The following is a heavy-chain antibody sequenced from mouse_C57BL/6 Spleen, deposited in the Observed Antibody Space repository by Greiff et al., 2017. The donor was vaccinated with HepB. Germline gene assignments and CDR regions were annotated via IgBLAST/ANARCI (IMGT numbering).Heavy chain of an antibody. CDR1: GFNIKDYY. V-gene: IGHV14-2*01. CDR2: IDPEDGET. CDR3: ARSNYGNFYWYFDV. D-gene: IGHD2-1*01. Sequence: VQLQQSGAELVKPGASVKLSCTASGFNIKDYYMHWVKQRTEQGLEWIGRIDPEDGETKYAPKFQVKATITADTDSNTAYLQLSSLKPENTAVYYCARSNYGNFYWYFDVWGTGTTDTVSS. J-gene: IGHJ1*03.